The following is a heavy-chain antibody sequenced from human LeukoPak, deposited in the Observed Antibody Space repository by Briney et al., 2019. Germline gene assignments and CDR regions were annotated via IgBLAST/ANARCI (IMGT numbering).Heavy chain of an antibody. J-gene: IGHJ4*02. V-gene: IGHV3-23*01. CDR1: GFTFSSYA. Sequence: GGSLRLSCAASGFTFSSYAMTWVRQAPGKGLEWVSAISGSGISTYYADSVSGRFTISRDNSKNTLYLQMNSLRAEDTAVYYCAKSRARREGSSGSVDYWGQGTLVTVSS. CDR3: AKSRARREGSSGSVDY. D-gene: IGHD3-22*01. CDR2: ISGSGIST.